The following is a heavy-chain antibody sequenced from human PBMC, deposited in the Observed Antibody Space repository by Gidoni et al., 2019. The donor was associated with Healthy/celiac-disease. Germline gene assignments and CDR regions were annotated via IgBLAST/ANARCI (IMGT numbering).Heavy chain of an antibody. CDR2: ISGSGGST. CDR1: GFPFSSYA. J-gene: IGHJ4*02. Sequence: EVQLLESGGGLVQLGGSLRLSCAASGFPFSSYAISWGRPAPGKGLEWVSAISGSGGSTYYADSVKGRFTISRDNSKNTLYLQMNSLRAEDTAVYYCEGSEAARPNYWGQGTLVTVSS. V-gene: IGHV3-23*01. D-gene: IGHD6-6*01. CDR3: EGSEAARPNY.